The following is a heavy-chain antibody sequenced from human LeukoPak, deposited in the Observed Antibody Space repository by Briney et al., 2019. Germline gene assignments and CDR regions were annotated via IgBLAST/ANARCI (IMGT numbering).Heavy chain of an antibody. CDR1: GFTFSSNW. D-gene: IGHD3-3*01. Sequence: PGGSLRLSCAASGFTFSSNWMRWVRQAPGKGLEWVAVIWYDGSNKYYVDSVKGRFTISRDNSKNTLYLQMNSLRAEDTAVYYCAKVGLNYDFWSGYYSDYWGQGTLVTVSS. V-gene: IGHV3-30*02. J-gene: IGHJ4*02. CDR2: IWYDGSNK. CDR3: AKVGLNYDFWSGYYSDY.